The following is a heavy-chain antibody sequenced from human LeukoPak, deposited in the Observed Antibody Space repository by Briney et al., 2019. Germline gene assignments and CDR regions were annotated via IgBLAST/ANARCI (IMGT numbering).Heavy chain of an antibody. J-gene: IGHJ3*02. CDR1: GFTVSSNE. CDR2: ISGGST. V-gene: IGHV3-38-3*01. D-gene: IGHD2-2*01. CDR3: ARDPLSPAAISRAFDI. Sequence: GGSLRLSCAASGFTVSSNEMSWVRQAPGKGLEWVSSISGGSTYYADSRKGRFNISRDNSKNTLHLQMNSLRAEDTAVYYCARDPLSPAAISRAFDIWGQGTMVTVSS.